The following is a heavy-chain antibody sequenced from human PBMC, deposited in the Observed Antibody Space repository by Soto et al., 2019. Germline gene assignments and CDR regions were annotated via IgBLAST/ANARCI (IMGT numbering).Heavy chain of an antibody. V-gene: IGHV3-30*18. J-gene: IGHJ6*02. CDR2: TSYDGSNK. Sequence: GGSLRLSCAASGFTFRSYGMHWVRQAPGKGLEWVAVTSYDGSNKYYADSVKGRFTVSRDNSKNTLYLQMNSLRAEDTAVYYCAKVNSGPRGIEYYYYGMDVWGQGTTVTVSS. CDR3: AKVNSGPRGIEYYYYGMDV. CDR1: GFTFRSYG. D-gene: IGHD1-26*01.